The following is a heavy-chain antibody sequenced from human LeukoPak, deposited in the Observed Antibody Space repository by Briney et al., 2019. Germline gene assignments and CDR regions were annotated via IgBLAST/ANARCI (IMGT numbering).Heavy chain of an antibody. D-gene: IGHD1-14*01. J-gene: IGHJ3*01. V-gene: IGHV4-59*01. CDR1: GGSISTYY. Sequence: SETLSLTRAVSGGSISTYYWSWIRQPPGKGLEWFGYSSYSGSTNYNPSLKNRVTISLDTSKNRFSLKLNSVTAADTAVYYCSREPWSTGDAFGVWGQGTMVSVSS. CDR2: SSYSGST. CDR3: SREPWSTGDAFGV.